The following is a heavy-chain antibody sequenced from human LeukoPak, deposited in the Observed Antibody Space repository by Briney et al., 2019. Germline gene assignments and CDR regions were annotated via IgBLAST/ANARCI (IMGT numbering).Heavy chain of an antibody. J-gene: IGHJ4*02. CDR3: ARRAGAYSHPYDY. CDR2: ISSSSSYI. CDR1: GFTISSFS. Sequence: GGSLRLSCATSGFTISSFSMNWVRQAPGKGLEWVSSISSSSSYIYYADSVKGRFTISRHNAKNSLYLQMNSLRAEDTAVYYCARRAGAYSHPYDYWGQGTLVTVSS. V-gene: IGHV3-21*04. D-gene: IGHD4/OR15-4a*01.